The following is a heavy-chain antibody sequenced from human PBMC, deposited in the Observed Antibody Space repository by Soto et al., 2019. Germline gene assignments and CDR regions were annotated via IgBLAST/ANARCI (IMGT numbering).Heavy chain of an antibody. V-gene: IGHV1-2*02. J-gene: IGHJ6*02. Sequence: QVQLVQSGAEVKKPGASVKVSCKASGYTFTGYYIHWVRQAPGQGLEWMGWINPNSGGTNYAQKFQGRVTMTRDTSISTAYMELSRLRSDDTAVYYCTRESLWGSSDRYYYYGMDVWGQGTTVTVSS. D-gene: IGHD6-6*01. CDR2: INPNSGGT. CDR1: GYTFTGYY. CDR3: TRESLWGSSDRYYYYGMDV.